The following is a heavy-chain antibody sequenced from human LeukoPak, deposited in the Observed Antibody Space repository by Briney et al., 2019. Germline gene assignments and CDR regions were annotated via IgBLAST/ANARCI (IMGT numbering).Heavy chain of an antibody. Sequence: ASVTVSCTSSGYTFTGYYMHWVRQAPGQGLEWMGWINPNSGGTNYAQKFQGRVTMTRDTSISTTYMELSRLRSDDTAVYYCARDVGYSHGYVYWGQGTLVTVSS. D-gene: IGHD5-18*01. CDR2: INPNSGGT. CDR1: GYTFTGYY. J-gene: IGHJ4*02. V-gene: IGHV1-2*02. CDR3: ARDVGYSHGYVY.